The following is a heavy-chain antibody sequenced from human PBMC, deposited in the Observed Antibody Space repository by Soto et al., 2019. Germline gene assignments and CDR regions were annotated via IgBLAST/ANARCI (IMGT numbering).Heavy chain of an antibody. Sequence: EVQLVESGGGLVQPGGSLRLSCAASGFTFSSYSMNWVRQAPGKRLGWVSYISSSSSTIYYADSVKGRFTISRDNAKNSLYLQMNSLRDEDTAVYYCARENYGDYLNWFDPWGQGTLVTVSS. J-gene: IGHJ5*02. D-gene: IGHD4-17*01. CDR3: ARENYGDYLNWFDP. V-gene: IGHV3-48*02. CDR1: GFTFSSYS. CDR2: ISSSSSTI.